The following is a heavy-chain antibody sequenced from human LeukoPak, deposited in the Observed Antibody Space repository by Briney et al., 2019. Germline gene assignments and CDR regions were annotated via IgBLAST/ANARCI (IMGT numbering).Heavy chain of an antibody. CDR1: GGSFSGYY. Sequence: SETLSLTCAVYGGSFSGYYWSWIRQPPGKGLEWIGEINHSGSTNYNPSLKSRVAISVDTSKNQFSLKLSSVTAADTAVYYCARKTRKKYYFGYWGQGTLVTVSS. D-gene: IGHD2-2*01. V-gene: IGHV4-34*01. CDR3: ARKTRKKYYFGY. J-gene: IGHJ4*02. CDR2: INHSGST.